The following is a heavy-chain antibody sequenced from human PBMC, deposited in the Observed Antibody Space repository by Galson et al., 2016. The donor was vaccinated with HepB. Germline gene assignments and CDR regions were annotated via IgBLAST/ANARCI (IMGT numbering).Heavy chain of an antibody. CDR2: ISVYGGNA. D-gene: IGHD1-7*01. CDR1: EFTFTNYA. Sequence: SLRLSCAASEFTFTNYAMTWVRRAPGKGLEWVSTISVYGGNAHYADSVKGRFTISRDNSRNTMYLQMNSLRAEDTALYYCAKDGANWNYERYYYYYGIDAWGQGTSVTVSS. J-gene: IGHJ6*02. V-gene: IGHV3-23*01. CDR3: AKDGANWNYERYYYYYGIDA.